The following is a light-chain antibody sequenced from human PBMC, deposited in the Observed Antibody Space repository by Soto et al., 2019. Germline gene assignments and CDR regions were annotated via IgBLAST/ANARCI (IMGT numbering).Light chain of an antibody. CDR3: QECNNWPPGT. CDR2: GAS. V-gene: IGKV3-15*01. Sequence: EIVMTQSPATLSVSPGERATLSCRASQNISSNLAWYQQKPGQAPRLLIYGASTRATGIPARFSGTGSGTEFTLTITSLQSEDFAVYCCQECNNWPPGTFGQGTKVDIK. J-gene: IGKJ1*01. CDR1: QNISSN.